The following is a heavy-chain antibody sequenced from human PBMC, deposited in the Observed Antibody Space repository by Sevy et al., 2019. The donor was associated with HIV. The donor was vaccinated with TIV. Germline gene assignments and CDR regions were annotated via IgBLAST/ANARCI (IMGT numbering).Heavy chain of an antibody. CDR2: IYSSGNT. D-gene: IGHD2-15*01. CDR3: ARLRWPEAHFDY. V-gene: IGHV4-61*01. Sequence: SETLSLTCTVSNDSVSSGTFHRSWIRQAPQKGLEWIGYIYSSGNTNYNPSLKSRVTISVDTSKKQFSLGLNSVTAADTAVYYCARLRWPEAHFDYWGQGTLVTVSS. CDR1: NDSVSSGTFH. J-gene: IGHJ4*02.